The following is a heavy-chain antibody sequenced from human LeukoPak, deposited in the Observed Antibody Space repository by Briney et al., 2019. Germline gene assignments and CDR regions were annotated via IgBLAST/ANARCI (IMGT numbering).Heavy chain of an antibody. D-gene: IGHD3-22*01. CDR1: GFSLSTSEVG. V-gene: IGHV2-5*01. CDR3: ARLVDYYDSGGYYADY. J-gene: IGHJ4*02. Sequence: SGLTLVNPTQTLTLTCTFSGFSLSTSEVGVGWIRQPPGKALGWLALIYWNDDKRYSPSLKSRLTITKDTSENQVVLTMTNMDPVDTATYYCARLVDYYDSGGYYADYWGQGTLVTVSS. CDR2: IYWNDDK.